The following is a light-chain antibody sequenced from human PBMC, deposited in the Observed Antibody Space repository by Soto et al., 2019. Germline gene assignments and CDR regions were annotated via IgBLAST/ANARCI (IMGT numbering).Light chain of an antibody. CDR2: STS. Sequence: DIQMTQSPSSLSASVGDRVTLTCRATQSISKYLNWYQQKPGKAPNLLIYSTSTLQSGVPSRFSGSGSGTDFTLTINSLQPEDFATYYCQQAYDIPRTFGGGTKVDIK. CDR1: QSISKY. V-gene: IGKV1-39*01. CDR3: QQAYDIPRT. J-gene: IGKJ4*02.